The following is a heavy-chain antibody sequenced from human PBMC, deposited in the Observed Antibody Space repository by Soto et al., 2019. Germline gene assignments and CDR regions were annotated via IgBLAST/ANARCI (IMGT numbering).Heavy chain of an antibody. CDR1: GFTFSSYG. D-gene: IGHD3-22*01. CDR2: ISYDGSNK. V-gene: IGHV3-30*18. Sequence: QVQLVESGGGVVQPGRSLRLSCATSGFTFSSYGMHWVRQAPGKGLEWVAVISYDGSNKYYADSVKGRFTISRDNSKNTLYLQMKSLRAEDTAVYYCAKGYSRYYYDSSGYYPTDYFDYWGQGTLVTVSS. J-gene: IGHJ4*02. CDR3: AKGYSRYYYDSSGYYPTDYFDY.